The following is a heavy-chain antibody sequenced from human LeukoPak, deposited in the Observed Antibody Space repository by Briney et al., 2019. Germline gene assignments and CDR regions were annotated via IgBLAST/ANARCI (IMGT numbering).Heavy chain of an antibody. Sequence: ASVKVSCKASGYTFTSYDINWVRQATGQGLEWMGWINPNSGNTGYAQKFQGRVTMTRNTSISTAYMELNSLTSEDTAVYYCGRDFLAAACTTWGQGPLVTVSS. J-gene: IGHJ4*02. CDR3: GRDFLAAACTT. CDR1: GYTFTSYD. CDR2: INPNSGNT. D-gene: IGHD6-13*01. V-gene: IGHV1-8*01.